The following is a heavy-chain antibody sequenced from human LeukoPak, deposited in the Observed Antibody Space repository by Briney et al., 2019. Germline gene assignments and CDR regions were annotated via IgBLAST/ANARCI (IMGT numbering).Heavy chain of an antibody. V-gene: IGHV3-66*01. CDR3: ARDLAY. CDR1: GFTVSTNY. D-gene: IGHD3-16*01. CDR2: TNSGGST. Sequence: GGSLRLSCAASGFTVSTNYMSWVRQAPGKGLEWVSFTNSGGSTDYADSVKGRFTISRDDPKNTLYLQMNSLRVEDTAVYYCARDLAYWGQGTLVTVSS. J-gene: IGHJ4*02.